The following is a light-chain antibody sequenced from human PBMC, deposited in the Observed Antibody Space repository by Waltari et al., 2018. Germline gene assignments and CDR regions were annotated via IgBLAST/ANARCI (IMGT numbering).Light chain of an antibody. CDR3: CSYAGSYTLGV. CDR2: VVS. V-gene: IGLV2-11*01. Sequence: QSALTQPRSVSGSPGQSITISCTGTSSDVGGYNYVSWYQQHPGKAPKLTIYVVSRRPSGVPDRVAGSTSGNAASLTISGLQSEDEADYYCCSYAGSYTLGVFGGGTKLTVL. J-gene: IGLJ3*02. CDR1: SSDVGGYNY.